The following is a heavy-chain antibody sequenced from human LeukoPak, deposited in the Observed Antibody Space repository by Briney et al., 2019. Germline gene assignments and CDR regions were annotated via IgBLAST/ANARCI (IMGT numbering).Heavy chain of an antibody. V-gene: IGHV4-4*02. D-gene: IGHD5-24*01. CDR3: ARGPLREMATTRRAFDI. Sequence: SETLSLTCAVSGGSISSSNWWSWVRQPPGKGLEWIGEIYHSGSTNYNPSLKSRVTISVDKSKNQFSLKLSSVTAADTAVYYCARGPLREMATTRRAFDIWGQGTMVTVSS. J-gene: IGHJ3*02. CDR1: GGSISSSNW. CDR2: IYHSGST.